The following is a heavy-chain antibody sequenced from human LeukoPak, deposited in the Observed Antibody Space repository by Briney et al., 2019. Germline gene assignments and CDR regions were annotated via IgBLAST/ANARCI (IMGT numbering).Heavy chain of an antibody. D-gene: IGHD2-2*02. Sequence: GRSLRLSCAASGFTFSSYGMHWVRQAPGKGLEWVAVISYDGSNKYYADSVKGRFTISRDNSKNTLYLQMNSLRAEDTAVYYCARDIGDCSSLSCYNHYYYMDVWGKGTTVTVSS. CDR2: ISYDGSNK. CDR3: ARDIGDCSSLSCYNHYYYMDV. J-gene: IGHJ6*03. V-gene: IGHV3-30*03. CDR1: GFTFSSYG.